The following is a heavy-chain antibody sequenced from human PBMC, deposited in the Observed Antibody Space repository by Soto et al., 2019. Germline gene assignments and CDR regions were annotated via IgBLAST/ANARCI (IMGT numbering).Heavy chain of an antibody. CDR3: AKVSSSWYAGFFDL. CDR2: LSDSGDSI. Sequence: GGALRLSCTASGFTFSSHAMTWVRQAPGKGLEWVSGLSDSGDSIYYADSVKGRFTIYRDNSMNTLYLQMNTLRVEDTAVYYCAKVSSSWYAGFFDLWGQGTLVTVSS. CDR1: GFTFSSHA. J-gene: IGHJ4*02. D-gene: IGHD6-13*01. V-gene: IGHV3-23*01.